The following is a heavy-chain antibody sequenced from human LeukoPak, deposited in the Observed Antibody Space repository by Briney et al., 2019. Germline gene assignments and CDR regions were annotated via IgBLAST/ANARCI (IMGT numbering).Heavy chain of an antibody. CDR2: ISSSSSYI. Sequence: GGSLRLSCAASGFTFSSYSMNWVRQAPGKGLEWVSSISSSSSYIYYADSVKGRFTISRDNAKNSLYLQMNSLRAEDTAVYYCATSTGLYSSSWRDAEYFQHWGQGTLVTVSS. D-gene: IGHD6-13*01. V-gene: IGHV3-21*01. CDR3: ATSTGLYSSSWRDAEYFQH. CDR1: GFTFSSYS. J-gene: IGHJ1*01.